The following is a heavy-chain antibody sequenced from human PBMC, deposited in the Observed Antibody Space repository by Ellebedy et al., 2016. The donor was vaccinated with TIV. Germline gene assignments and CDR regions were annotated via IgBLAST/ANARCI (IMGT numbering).Heavy chain of an antibody. CDR3: ARPFYYDSSGPDY. Sequence: GGSLRLXXAASGFTFGNYWMNWVRQAPGKGLEWVANINQDGSVKYCVDSVKGRFTISRDNAKNSLHLQMNSLRAEDTAVYYCARPFYYDSSGPDYWGQGTLVTVSS. D-gene: IGHD3-22*01. CDR1: GFTFGNYW. V-gene: IGHV3-7*01. CDR2: INQDGSVK. J-gene: IGHJ4*02.